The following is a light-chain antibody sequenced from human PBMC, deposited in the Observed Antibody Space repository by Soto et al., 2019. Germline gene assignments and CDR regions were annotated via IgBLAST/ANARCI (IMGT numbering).Light chain of an antibody. CDR2: DVT. J-gene: IGLJ1*01. V-gene: IGLV2-14*03. CDR1: SRDIGGYNY. Sequence: QSALTQPASVSGSPGQSITISCTGTSRDIGGYNYVSWYKQHPGEPPKLLIYDVTNRPSGISNRFSGSKSGNTASLTISGLQTDDEADSYSASSKSGTAYVFGTGTKVTVL. CDR3: ASSKSGTAYV.